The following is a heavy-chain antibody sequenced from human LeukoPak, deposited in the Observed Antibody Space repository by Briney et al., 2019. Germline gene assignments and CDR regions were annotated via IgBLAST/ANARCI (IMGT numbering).Heavy chain of an antibody. CDR1: GFTFSSYG. D-gene: IGHD4-17*01. CDR3: ARDRMADGDYPNLSYYYYGMDV. Sequence: PGGSLRLSCAASGFTFSSYGMHWVRQAPGKGLEWVAFIRYDGSNKYYADSVKGRFTISRDNSKNTLYLQMNSLRAEDTAVYYCARDRMADGDYPNLSYYYYGMDVWGQGTTVTVSS. V-gene: IGHV3-30*02. J-gene: IGHJ6*02. CDR2: IRYDGSNK.